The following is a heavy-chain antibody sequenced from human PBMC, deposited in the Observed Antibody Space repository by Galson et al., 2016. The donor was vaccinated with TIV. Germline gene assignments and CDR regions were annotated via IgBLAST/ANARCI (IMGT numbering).Heavy chain of an antibody. CDR1: GGSISNGDYY. CDR3: ARDAGKYYHACDI. Sequence: TLSLTCSVFGGSISNGDYYWSWIRQPPGKGLEWIGNIYYSGSTNLNPSLRSRLTMSVDRSRNLFSLNLYSVTAADTAVYYCARDAGKYYHACDIWGQGKMVAVSS. J-gene: IGHJ3*02. V-gene: IGHV4-30-4*01. D-gene: IGHD1-14*01. CDR2: IYYSGST.